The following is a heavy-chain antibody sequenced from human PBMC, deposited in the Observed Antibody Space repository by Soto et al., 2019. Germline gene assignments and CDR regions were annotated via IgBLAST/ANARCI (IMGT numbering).Heavy chain of an antibody. V-gene: IGHV4-30-4*01. CDR1: GGSISSGDYY. D-gene: IGHD2-2*03. CDR2: IYYSGST. Sequence: PSETLSLTCTVSGGSISSGDYYWSWIRQPPGKGLEWIGYIYYSGSTYYNPSLKSRVTISVDTSRNQFSLKLSSVTAADTAVYYCARVSGYCSSTSCYWGYYGMDVWGQGTTVTVSS. J-gene: IGHJ6*02. CDR3: ARVSGYCSSTSCYWGYYGMDV.